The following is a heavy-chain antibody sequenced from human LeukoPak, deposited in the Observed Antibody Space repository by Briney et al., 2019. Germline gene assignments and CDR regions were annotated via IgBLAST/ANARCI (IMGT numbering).Heavy chain of an antibody. Sequence: PGGSLRLSCAASGFTFSSYSMNWVRQAPGKGLEWVSSISSSSSYIYYADSVKGRFTISRDNAKNSLYLQMNSLRPDDTAVYYCARDFEWSFDYWGQGTLLTVSS. CDR3: ARDFEWSFDY. D-gene: IGHD3-3*01. CDR2: ISSSSSYI. V-gene: IGHV3-21*01. CDR1: GFTFSSYS. J-gene: IGHJ4*02.